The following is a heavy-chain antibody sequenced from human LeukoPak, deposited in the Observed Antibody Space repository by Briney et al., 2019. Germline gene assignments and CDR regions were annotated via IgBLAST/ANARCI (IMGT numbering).Heavy chain of an antibody. V-gene: IGHV3-11*01. CDR2: INIGGTNT. CDR1: GFTFNDSY. Sequence: SGGSLRLSCAASGFTFNDSYMSWIRQAPGKGLEWLSYINIGGTNTHYADSVKGRFTISRDNAKKSLYLEMNNLRAEDTAVYYCATDGAGFDTWGQGVLVTVSS. J-gene: IGHJ5*02. CDR3: ATDGAGFDT.